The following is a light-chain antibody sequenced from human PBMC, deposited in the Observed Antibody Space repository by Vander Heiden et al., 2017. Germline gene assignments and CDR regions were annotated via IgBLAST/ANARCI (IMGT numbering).Light chain of an antibody. V-gene: IGLV2-23*01. Sequence: QSALTQPASVPGSPGQSITISYTGPSSDVGTYNLVSLYQQHPGKDLRLMIYEGSKRPSGVSDRFSGSKSGNTASLTISGVQAEDEADYYCSSYAGHVVFGGGTKLTVL. J-gene: IGLJ2*01. CDR2: EGS. CDR3: SSYAGHVV. CDR1: SSDVGTYNL.